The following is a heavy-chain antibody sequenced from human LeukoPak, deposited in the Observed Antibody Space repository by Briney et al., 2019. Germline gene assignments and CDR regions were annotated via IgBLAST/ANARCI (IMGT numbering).Heavy chain of an antibody. CDR2: ISSGCSTI. J-gene: IGHJ4*02. CDR1: GFTFSSFE. Sequence: GGSLRLSCAASGFTFSSFEMKWVRQAPGKGLEWVSYISSGCSTIYYADSVKGRFTISRDNAKNSLYLQMNSMRAEDTAVYYCATYRQVLLPFESWGQGTLVTVSS. CDR3: ATYRQVLLPFES. D-gene: IGHD2-8*02. V-gene: IGHV3-48*03.